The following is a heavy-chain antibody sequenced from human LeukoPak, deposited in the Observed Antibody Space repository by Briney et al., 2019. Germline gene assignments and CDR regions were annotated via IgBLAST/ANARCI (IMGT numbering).Heavy chain of an antibody. J-gene: IGHJ6*02. V-gene: IGHV4-34*01. D-gene: IGHD2-2*01. CDR3: ARGSSMDV. Sequence: PSETLSLTCAVYGGSFSGYYWSWIRQPPGKGLEWIGEINQSGSTNYNPSLKSRVTISVDTSKNQFSLKLSSVTAADTAVYYCARGSSMDVWGQGTTVTVSS. CDR2: INQSGST. CDR1: GGSFSGYY.